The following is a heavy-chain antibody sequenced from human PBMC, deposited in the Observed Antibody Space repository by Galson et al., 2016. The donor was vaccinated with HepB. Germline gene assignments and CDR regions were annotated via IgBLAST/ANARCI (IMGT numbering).Heavy chain of an antibody. CDR2: IGSSGSSI. V-gene: IGHV3-11*01. J-gene: IGHJ5*01. D-gene: IGHD6-6*01. CDR1: GFTFSDYY. CDR3: ARGDFIAARAFDP. Sequence: LRLSCAASGFTFSDYYMSWIRQAPGKGLEWVSCIGSSGSSIYYADSVKGRFTISRDNAKNSLYLQMNSLRAEDTAVYFCARGDFIAARAFDPWGQGTLVTVSS.